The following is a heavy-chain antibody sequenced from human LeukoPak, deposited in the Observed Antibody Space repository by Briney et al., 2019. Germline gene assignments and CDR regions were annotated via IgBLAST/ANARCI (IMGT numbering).Heavy chain of an antibody. Sequence: GEPLNISGKASGYTFASYPIGWVRPMRGKGPEWMGIIHPVDTDTNYCPSCQGQAPISAPKSISSPSLQCISPEATAPALYSCARLGMVRGVIRFSDYWGQGTLVTVSS. CDR2: IHPVDTDT. CDR1: GYTFASYP. CDR3: ARLGMVRGVIRFSDY. D-gene: IGHD3-10*01. J-gene: IGHJ4*02. V-gene: IGHV5-51*01.